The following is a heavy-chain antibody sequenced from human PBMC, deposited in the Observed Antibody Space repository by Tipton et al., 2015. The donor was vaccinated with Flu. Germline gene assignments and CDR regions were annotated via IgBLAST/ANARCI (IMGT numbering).Heavy chain of an antibody. V-gene: IGHV4-34*01. CDR1: GGSFSDYY. CDR2: INYSGNT. J-gene: IGHJ4*02. D-gene: IGHD3-3*01. Sequence: TLSLTCAVYGGSFSDYYWSWIRQSPGKGLEWIGEINYSGNTNYNPSLESRVTISVDTSKNQFSLKLSSVTAADTAVYYCARDGAIFGVVTPFGHWGQGTLVTVSS. CDR3: ARDGAIFGVVTPFGH.